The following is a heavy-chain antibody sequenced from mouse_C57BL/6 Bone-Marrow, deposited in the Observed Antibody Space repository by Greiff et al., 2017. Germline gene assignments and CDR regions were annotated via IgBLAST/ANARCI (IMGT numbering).Heavy chain of an antibody. D-gene: IGHD2-5*01. Sequence: QVQLKQSGAELVRPGTSVKMSCKASGYTFTNYWIGWAKQRPGHGLEWIGDIYPGGGYTNYNEKFKGKATLTADKSSSTAYMQFSSLTSEDSAIYYCARRYSNSFDYWGQGTTLTVSS. J-gene: IGHJ2*01. CDR3: ARRYSNSFDY. CDR1: GYTFTNYW. CDR2: IYPGGGYT. V-gene: IGHV1-63*01.